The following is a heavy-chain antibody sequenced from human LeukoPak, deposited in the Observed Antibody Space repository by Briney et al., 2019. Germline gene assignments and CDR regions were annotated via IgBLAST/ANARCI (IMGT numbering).Heavy chain of an antibody. V-gene: IGHV1-46*01. D-gene: IGHD1-20*01. Sequence: ASVKVSCKASGYTFTSYGISWVRQAPGQGLEWMGIINPSGGSTSYAQKFQGRVTMTRDMSTSTVYMELSSLRSEDTAVYYCARAAITLKGGGNAFDIWGQGTMVTVSS. CDR3: ARAAITLKGGGNAFDI. J-gene: IGHJ3*02. CDR2: INPSGGST. CDR1: GYTFTSYG.